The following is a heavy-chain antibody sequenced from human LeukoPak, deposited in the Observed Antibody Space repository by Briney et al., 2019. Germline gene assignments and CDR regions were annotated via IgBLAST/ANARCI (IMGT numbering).Heavy chain of an antibody. CDR3: ARGKRVYFGDLSTKYYYYGMDV. CDR1: GGPISSGGYS. J-gene: IGHJ6*02. V-gene: IGHV4-30-2*01. CDR2: IYHSGST. D-gene: IGHD3-10*01. Sequence: PSQTLSLTCAVSGGPISSGGYSWSWIRQPPGKGLEWIGYIYHSGSTYYNPSLKSRVTISLDTSKNQFSLKLTSVTAADTAVYYCARGKRVYFGDLSTKYYYYGMDVWGQGTTVTVSS.